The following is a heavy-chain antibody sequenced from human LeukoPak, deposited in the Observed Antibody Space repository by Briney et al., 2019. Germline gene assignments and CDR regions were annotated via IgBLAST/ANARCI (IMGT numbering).Heavy chain of an antibody. V-gene: IGHV4-59*01. D-gene: IGHD4-23*01. CDR3: ARATGGNSAY. CDR1: DGSMSGYY. Sequence: SETLSLTCTVSDGSMSGYYWSWIRQPPGKGLEWIGYIYYSGSTNYNPSLKSRVTISIDTSKNQFSLRLTSVTAADTAVYYCARATGGNSAYWGQGTLVTVSS. CDR2: IYYSGST. J-gene: IGHJ4*02.